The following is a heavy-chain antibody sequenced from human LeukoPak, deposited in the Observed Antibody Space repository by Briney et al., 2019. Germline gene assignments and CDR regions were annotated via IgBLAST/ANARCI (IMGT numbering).Heavy chain of an antibody. V-gene: IGHV3-30-3*01. Sequence: GGSLRLSCAASQFIFNNYAMSWVRQAPGKGLEWVASISYDGVDKYYADSLKGRFTMSRDNSKNSVYLQMDSLRVEDTAMYYCAKDTGAAAAEAFDIWGQGTMVTVSS. CDR2: ISYDGVDK. CDR3: AKDTGAAAAEAFDI. CDR1: QFIFNNYA. J-gene: IGHJ3*02. D-gene: IGHD6-13*01.